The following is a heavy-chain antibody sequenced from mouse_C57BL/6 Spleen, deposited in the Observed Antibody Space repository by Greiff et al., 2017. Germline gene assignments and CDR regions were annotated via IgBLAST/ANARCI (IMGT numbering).Heavy chain of an antibody. CDR1: GYTFTSYG. D-gene: IGHD2-1*01. CDR3: ARSGDYYGNYDAMDY. Sequence: QVQLQQSGAELARPGASVKLSCKASGYTFTSYGISWVKQRTGQGLEWIGEIYPRSGNTYYNEKFKGKATLTADKSSSTAYMELRSLTSEDSAVYFCARSGDYYGNYDAMDYWGQGTSVTVSS. V-gene: IGHV1-81*01. CDR2: IYPRSGNT. J-gene: IGHJ4*01.